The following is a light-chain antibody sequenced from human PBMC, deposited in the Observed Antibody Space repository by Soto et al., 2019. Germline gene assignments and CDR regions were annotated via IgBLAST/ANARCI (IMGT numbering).Light chain of an antibody. V-gene: IGKV1-39*01. CDR2: TTS. Sequence: DIQMTQSPSTLSASVGDRVTITCLASQTISTWLAWYQQKPGKAPKLLIYTTSSLHSGVPSSFSGSGSGTDFTLTISSLQPEDFATYYCQQSYSTPITFGQGTRLEIK. CDR1: QTISTW. J-gene: IGKJ5*01. CDR3: QQSYSTPIT.